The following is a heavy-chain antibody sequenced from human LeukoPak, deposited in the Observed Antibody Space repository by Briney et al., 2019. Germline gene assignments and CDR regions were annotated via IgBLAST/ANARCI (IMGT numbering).Heavy chain of an antibody. CDR3: ARGPIGYCSGGSCYPGYYGMDV. CDR2: IIPIFGTA. V-gene: IGHV1-69*01. CDR1: GGTFSSYA. D-gene: IGHD2-15*01. J-gene: IGHJ6*02. Sequence: PGSSVKVSCKASGGTFSSYAISWVRQAPGQGLEWMGGIIPIFGTANYAQKFQGRVTNTADESTSTAYMELSSLRSEDTAVYYCARGPIGYCSGGSCYPGYYGMDVWGQGTTVTVSS.